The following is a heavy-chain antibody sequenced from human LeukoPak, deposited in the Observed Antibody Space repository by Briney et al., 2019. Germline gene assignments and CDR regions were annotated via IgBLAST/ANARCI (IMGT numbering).Heavy chain of an antibody. V-gene: IGHV4-59*01. J-gene: IGHJ5*02. CDR2: IYYSGST. D-gene: IGHD3-9*01. CDR3: AGGYYDVLTGLSWFDP. Sequence: SETLSLTCTVSGGSLSSYYWSWIRQPPGKGLEWIGYIYYSGSTNYNPSLTSRVTISVDTSKNQFSLKLRSVTAADTAVYYCAGGYYDVLTGLSWFDPWGQGTLVTVSS. CDR1: GGSLSSYY.